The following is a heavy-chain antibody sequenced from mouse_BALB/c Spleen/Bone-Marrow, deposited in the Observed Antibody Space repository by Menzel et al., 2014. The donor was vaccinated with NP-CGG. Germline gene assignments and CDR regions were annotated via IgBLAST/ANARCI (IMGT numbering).Heavy chain of an antibody. J-gene: IGHJ4*01. CDR3: TRDGKGNYDYAMDY. D-gene: IGHD2-1*01. Sequence: EVKVVESGGGLVKPGGSLKLSCAASGFTFSSYTMSWVRQTPEKRLEWVATISSGGSYTYYPDSVKGRFTISRDNAKNTLYLQMSSLKSEDTAMYYCTRDGKGNYDYAMDYWGQGTSFTVSS. CDR2: ISSGGSYT. CDR1: GFTFSSYT. V-gene: IGHV5-6-4*01.